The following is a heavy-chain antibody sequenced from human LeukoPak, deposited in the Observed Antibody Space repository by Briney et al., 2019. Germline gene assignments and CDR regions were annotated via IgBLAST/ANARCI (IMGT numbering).Heavy chain of an antibody. CDR1: GFTFSSYS. CDR2: ISSSSSYI. Sequence: GGSLRLFCAASGFTFSSYSMNWVRQAPGKGLEWVSSISSSSSYIYYADSVKGRFTISRDNAKNSLYLQMNSLRAEDTAVYYCAAQMVYANFMYFDLWGRGTLVTVSS. J-gene: IGHJ2*01. CDR3: AAQMVYANFMYFDL. V-gene: IGHV3-21*01. D-gene: IGHD2-8*01.